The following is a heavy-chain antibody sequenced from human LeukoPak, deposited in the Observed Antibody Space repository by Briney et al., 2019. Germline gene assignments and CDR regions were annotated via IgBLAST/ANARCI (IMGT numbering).Heavy chain of an antibody. CDR2: INPNSGGT. J-gene: IGHJ4*02. D-gene: IGHD3-22*01. CDR3: ARGTHYYDSSGYSY. CDR1: GYTFTGYY. V-gene: IGHV1-2*02. Sequence: ASVKVSCKASGYTFTGYYMHWVRQAPGQGLEWMGWINPNSGGTNYAQKFQGRVTMTRDTSISTAYMELSGLRSDDTAVYYCARGTHYYDSSGYSYWGQGTLVTVSS.